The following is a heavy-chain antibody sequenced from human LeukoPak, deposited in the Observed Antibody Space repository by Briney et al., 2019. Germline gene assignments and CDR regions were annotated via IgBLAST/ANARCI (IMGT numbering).Heavy chain of an antibody. CDR3: ARVTVDSGYDYFDY. CDR1: GFTFSSYA. Sequence: PGGSLRLSCAASGFTFSSYAMSWVRQAPGKGLEWVSGISGSGGSTYYADSVKGRLTISRDNSKNTLYLQMNSLRAEDTAVYYCARVTVDSGYDYFDYWGQGTLVTVSS. J-gene: IGHJ4*02. CDR2: ISGSGGST. D-gene: IGHD5-12*01. V-gene: IGHV3-23*01.